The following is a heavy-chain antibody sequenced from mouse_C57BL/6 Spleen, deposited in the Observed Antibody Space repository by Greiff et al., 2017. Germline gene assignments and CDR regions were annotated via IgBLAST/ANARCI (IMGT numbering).Heavy chain of an antibody. CDR1: GYTFTDYY. J-gene: IGHJ3*01. Sequence: VQLQQSGPELVKPGASVKISCKASGYTFTDYYMNWVKQSHGKSLEWIGDINPNNGGTSYNQKFKGKATLTVDKSSSTAYMELRSLTSEDTAVYYCARPHWAWFAYWGQGTLVTVSA. CDR3: ARPHWAWFAY. CDR2: INPNNGGT. V-gene: IGHV1-26*01. D-gene: IGHD4-1*01.